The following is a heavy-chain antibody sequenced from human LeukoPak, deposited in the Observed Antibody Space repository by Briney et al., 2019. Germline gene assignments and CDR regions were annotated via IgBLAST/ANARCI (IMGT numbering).Heavy chain of an antibody. D-gene: IGHD6-13*01. CDR2: ISHSGEYK. Sequence: PGKSLRLSCTASGFSFSNYAMHWVRWVPGKGLEWVAVISHSGEYKYYADSVQGRFTVSRDNSKNTLYLQMNSLRAEDTAVYYCAKNIWRVFFDSWGQGTLVTVSS. J-gene: IGHJ4*02. CDR1: GFSFSNYA. V-gene: IGHV3-30-3*02. CDR3: AKNIWRVFFDS.